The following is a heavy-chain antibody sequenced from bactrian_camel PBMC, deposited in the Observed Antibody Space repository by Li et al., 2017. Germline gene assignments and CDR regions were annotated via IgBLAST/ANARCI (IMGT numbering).Heavy chain of an antibody. D-gene: IGHD6*01. CDR3: AADSGSWYPRGGCEKFDYNY. CDR2: IDSDGST. CDR1: GYTWRSGC. J-gene: IGHJ4*01. V-gene: IGHV3S53*01. Sequence: HVQLVESGGGSVQAGGSLSLSCATRGYTWRSGCLAWFRQGPGKDREGVAYIDSDGSTRYADAVKGRFTISKDRSKDTVHLQMTSLKPEDTAMYYCAADSGSWYPRGGCEKFDYNYWGQGTQVTVS.